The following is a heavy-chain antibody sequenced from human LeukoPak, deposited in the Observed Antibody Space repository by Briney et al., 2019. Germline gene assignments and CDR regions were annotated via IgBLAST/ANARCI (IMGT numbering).Heavy chain of an antibody. CDR3: ATYSSLNAREFQY. Sequence: GGSLRLSCAASGFTFDDYAMHWVRQAPGRGLEWVSLISWDGGSTYYADSVKGRFTISRDNAKNSLYLQMNSLRAEDTAVYYCATYSSLNAREFQYWGQGTLVTVSS. CDR1: GFTFDDYA. V-gene: IGHV3-43D*03. J-gene: IGHJ1*01. D-gene: IGHD3-22*01. CDR2: ISWDGGST.